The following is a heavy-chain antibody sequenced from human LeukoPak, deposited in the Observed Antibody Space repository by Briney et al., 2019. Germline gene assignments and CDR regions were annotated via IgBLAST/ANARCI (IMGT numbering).Heavy chain of an antibody. CDR1: GFTFSSYG. V-gene: IGHV3-30*18. J-gene: IGHJ5*02. CDR2: ISYDGSNK. CDR3: AKAPLGPRRNNWFDP. Sequence: GGSLRLSCAASGFTFSSYGMHWVRQAPGKGLEWVAVISYDGSNKYYADSVKGRFTISRDNPKNTLYLQMNSLRAEDTAVYYCAKAPLGPRRNNWFDPWGQGTLVTVSS.